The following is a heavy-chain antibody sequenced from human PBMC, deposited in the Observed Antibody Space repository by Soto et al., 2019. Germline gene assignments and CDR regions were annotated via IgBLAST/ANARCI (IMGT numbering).Heavy chain of an antibody. V-gene: IGHV3-30-3*01. CDR2: VSYDGTKQ. CDR1: GFTFSHYA. CDR3: ARDRVYYYVSRGYYKFDF. D-gene: IGHD3-22*01. J-gene: IGHJ4*02. Sequence: QVQLVESGGGVVQPGRSLRVSCAASGFTFSHYAMHWVRQAPGKGLEWVAVVSYDGTKQFYADSVKGRFTISRDSSKSTLYLQLNNLREDDTAVYYCARDRVYYYVSRGYYKFDFWGQGTLVTVSS.